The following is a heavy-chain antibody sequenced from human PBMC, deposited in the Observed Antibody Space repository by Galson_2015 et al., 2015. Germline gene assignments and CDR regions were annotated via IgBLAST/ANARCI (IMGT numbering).Heavy chain of an antibody. CDR2: IYHSGST. V-gene: IGHV4-4*02. CDR1: GGSISSSNW. D-gene: IGHD3-10*01. J-gene: IGHJ2*01. Sequence: ETLSLTCTVSGGSISSSNWWSWVRQPPGKGLEWIGEIYHSGSTNYNPSLKSRVTISVDKSKNQFSLKLSSVTAADTAVYYCARVSGSGNAISWYFDLWGRGTLVTVSS. CDR3: ARVSGSGNAISWYFDL.